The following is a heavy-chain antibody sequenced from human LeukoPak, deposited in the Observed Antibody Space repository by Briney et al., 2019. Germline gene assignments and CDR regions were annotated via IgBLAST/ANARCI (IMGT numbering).Heavy chain of an antibody. J-gene: IGHJ4*02. D-gene: IGHD1-26*01. Sequence: ASVKVSCKTSGYTFTGYFIHWVRQAPGQGLEWMGGIIPIFGTANYAQKFQGRVTITADESTSTAYMELSSLRSEDTAVYYCARAGTLSGSYPFDYWGQGTLVTVSS. CDR1: GYTFTGYF. V-gene: IGHV1-69*13. CDR3: ARAGTLSGSYPFDY. CDR2: IIPIFGTA.